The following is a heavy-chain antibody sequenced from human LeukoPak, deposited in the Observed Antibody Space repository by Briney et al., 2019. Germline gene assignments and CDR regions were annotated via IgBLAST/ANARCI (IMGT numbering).Heavy chain of an antibody. J-gene: IGHJ3*02. CDR2: IKSEIDGGAT. V-gene: IGHV3-15*07. CDR3: TTGGSVIVAGTRAFDI. D-gene: IGHD5-12*01. CDR1: GFTFTNTW. Sequence: GGSLRLSCAAAGFTFTNTWMNWVRQAPGKGLEWVGRIKSEIDGGATDYAAPVQDRFTISRDDSQATLYLQMNSLKTEDTAVYYCTTGGSVIVAGTRAFDIWGQGTMVTVSS.